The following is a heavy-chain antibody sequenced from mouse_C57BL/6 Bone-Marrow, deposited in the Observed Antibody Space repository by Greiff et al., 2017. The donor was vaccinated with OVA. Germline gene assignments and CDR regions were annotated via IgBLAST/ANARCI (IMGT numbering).Heavy chain of an antibody. Sequence: QVQLQQPGAELVRPGTSVKLSCKASGYTFTSYWMHWVKQRPGQGLEWIGVIDPSDSYTNYNQKFKGKATLTVDTSSSTAYMQLSSLTSEDSAVYYCARLSVITTVVAKIYYAMDYWGQGTSVTVSS. J-gene: IGHJ4*01. V-gene: IGHV1-59*01. CDR3: ARLSVITTVVAKIYYAMDY. D-gene: IGHD1-1*01. CDR2: IDPSDSYT. CDR1: GYTFTSYW.